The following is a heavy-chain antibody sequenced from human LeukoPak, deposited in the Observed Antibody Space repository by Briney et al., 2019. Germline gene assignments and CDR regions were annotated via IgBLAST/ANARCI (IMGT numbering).Heavy chain of an antibody. V-gene: IGHV4-39*01. Sequence: SSETLSLTCTVSGVSISSSSYYWGWIRQPPGKGLEWIGSIYYSGSTYYNPSLKSRVTISVDTSKNQFSLKLSSVTAADTAVYYCARHAYRWLSDYWGQGTLVTVSS. D-gene: IGHD5-24*01. CDR2: IYYSGST. J-gene: IGHJ4*02. CDR1: GVSISSSSYY. CDR3: ARHAYRWLSDY.